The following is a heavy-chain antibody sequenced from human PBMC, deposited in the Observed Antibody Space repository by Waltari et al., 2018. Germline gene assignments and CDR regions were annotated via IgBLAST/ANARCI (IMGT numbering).Heavy chain of an antibody. CDR2: TNHSGST. CDR3: ARGLYDSGYYRYYYYYYMDV. D-gene: IGHD3-22*01. CDR1: GGSLSGYS. Sequence: QVQLQQWGAGRLKPSETLSLTSPVYGGSLSGYSWGGLRQPPGMGREWIGETNHSGSTNYNPSLKSRVTISVDTSKNQFSLKLSSVTAADTAVYYCARGLYDSGYYRYYYYYYMDVWGKGTTVTVSS. J-gene: IGHJ6*03. V-gene: IGHV4-34*01.